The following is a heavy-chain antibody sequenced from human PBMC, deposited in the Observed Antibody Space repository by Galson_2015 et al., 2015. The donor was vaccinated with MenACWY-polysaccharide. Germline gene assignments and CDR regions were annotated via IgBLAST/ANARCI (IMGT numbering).Heavy chain of an antibody. CDR3: ARGDYSNPFDY. J-gene: IGHJ4*02. Sequence: SLRLSCAASGFTFSSYSMNWVRQAPGKGLEWVSSISSSSSYIYYADSVKGRFTISRDNAKNPLYLQMNSLRAEDTAVYYCARGDYSNPFDYWGQGTLVTVSS. V-gene: IGHV3-21*01. D-gene: IGHD4-11*01. CDR2: ISSSSSYI. CDR1: GFTFSSYS.